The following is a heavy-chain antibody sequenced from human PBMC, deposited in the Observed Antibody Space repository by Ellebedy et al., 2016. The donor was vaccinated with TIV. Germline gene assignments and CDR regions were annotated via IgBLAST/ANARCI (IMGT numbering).Heavy chain of an antibody. D-gene: IGHD2-2*01. CDR2: IKSKTDGGTT. CDR3: TTVSFAYYYYGMDV. Sequence: GGSLRLXXAASGFTFSNAWMNWVRQAPGKGLEWVGRIKSKTDGGTTDYAAPVKGRFTISRDDSKNTLYLQMNSLKTEDTAVYYCTTVSFAYYYYGMDVWGQGTTVTVSS. J-gene: IGHJ6*02. V-gene: IGHV3-15*07. CDR1: GFTFSNAW.